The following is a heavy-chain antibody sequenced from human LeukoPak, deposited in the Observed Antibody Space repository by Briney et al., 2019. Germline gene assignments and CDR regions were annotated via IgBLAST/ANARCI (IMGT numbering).Heavy chain of an antibody. Sequence: TSQTLSLTCTASGGAISSGDYYWSWIRQPPGKGLEWIGYSYYSGNTYYNPSLKSRVTISMDTSKNQFSLKLNSMTAADTAVYYCATAPYEYIWGTYRTNWFDPWGQGTLVTVSS. CDR3: ATAPYEYIWGTYRTNWFDP. CDR1: GGAISSGDYY. V-gene: IGHV4-30-4*01. D-gene: IGHD3-16*02. CDR2: SYYSGNT. J-gene: IGHJ5*02.